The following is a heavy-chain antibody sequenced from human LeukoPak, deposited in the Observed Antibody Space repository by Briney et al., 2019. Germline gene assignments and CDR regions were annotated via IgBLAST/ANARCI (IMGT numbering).Heavy chain of an antibody. Sequence: PSETLPLTCTVSGGSISSYYWSWIRQPAGKGLEWIGRIYTSGSTNYNPSLKSRVTISVDTSKNQFSLKLSSVTAADTAVYYCARGSYYYDSSGGFDYWGQGTLVTVSS. CDR1: GGSISSYY. CDR2: IYTSGST. CDR3: ARGSYYYDSSGGFDY. J-gene: IGHJ4*02. D-gene: IGHD3-22*01. V-gene: IGHV4-4*07.